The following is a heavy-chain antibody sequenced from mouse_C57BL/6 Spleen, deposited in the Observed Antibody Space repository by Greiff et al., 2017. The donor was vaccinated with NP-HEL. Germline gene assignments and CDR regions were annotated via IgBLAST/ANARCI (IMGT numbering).Heavy chain of an antibody. CDR2: INPNYGTT. Sequence: EVQLQQSGPELVKPGASVKISCKASGYSFTDYNMNWVKQSHEQSLEWIGVINPNYGTTSYNQKFKGKATLPVDQSSSTAYMQLNSLTSEDSAVYDCAREGRPVVGYWYFEVWGTGTTVTVAS. J-gene: IGHJ1*03. CDR1: GYSFTDYN. V-gene: IGHV1-39*01. D-gene: IGHD1-1*01. CDR3: AREGRPVVGYWYFEV.